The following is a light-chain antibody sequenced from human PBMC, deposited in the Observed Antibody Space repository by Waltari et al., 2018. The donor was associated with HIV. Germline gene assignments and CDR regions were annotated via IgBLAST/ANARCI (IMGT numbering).Light chain of an antibody. CDR1: SLRRYY. V-gene: IGLV3-19*01. J-gene: IGLJ1*01. Sequence: SSELTQDPAVSVALGQTVRITCQGDSLRRYYANWYQQKPGQAPVVVIYGNNNRPSGIPDRFSGSSSGNTASLTISGAHAEDEADYYCNSRDSSGDRVFATGTKVTVL. CDR2: GNN. CDR3: NSRDSSGDRV.